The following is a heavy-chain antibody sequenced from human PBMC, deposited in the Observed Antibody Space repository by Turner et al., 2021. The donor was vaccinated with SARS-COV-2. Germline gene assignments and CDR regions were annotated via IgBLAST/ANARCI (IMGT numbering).Heavy chain of an antibody. J-gene: IGHJ4*02. V-gene: IGHV4-39*01. Sequence: QLQLQESGPGLVKPTETLSLTCTVSGGSISRTYHYLDWIRQPPGKWLEWIGTIYYDGSTSYNPSVRSRVTISVDTSRNQFSLKLTSVTAVDTAVYYCARHVWGFDQRREAFDFWGQGTQVSVSS. CDR1: GGSISRTYHY. D-gene: IGHD2-8*01. CDR2: IYYDGST. CDR3: ARHVWGFDQRREAFDF.